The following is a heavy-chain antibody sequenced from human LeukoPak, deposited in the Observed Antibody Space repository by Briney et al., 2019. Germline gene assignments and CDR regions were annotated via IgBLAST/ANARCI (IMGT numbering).Heavy chain of an antibody. V-gene: IGHV3-30*02. CDR2: IRYDGSNE. CDR1: GFTFSSYG. J-gene: IGHJ4*02. Sequence: PGGSLRLSCAASGFTFSSYGIHLVRQAPGKGLEWVAFIRYDGSNEYYADSVKGRFTISRGNSRNTLYLQMNSLRAEDTAVYYCAKDVRRYYYDSSTHNYFDCWGRGTLVTVSS. D-gene: IGHD3-22*01. CDR3: AKDVRRYYYDSSTHNYFDC.